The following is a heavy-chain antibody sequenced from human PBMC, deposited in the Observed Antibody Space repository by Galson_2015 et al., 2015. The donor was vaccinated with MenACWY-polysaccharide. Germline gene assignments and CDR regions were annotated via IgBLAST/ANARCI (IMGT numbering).Heavy chain of an antibody. J-gene: IGHJ3*02. CDR3: ARDLGEVDAFEI. Sequence: SVKVSCKASGYTFTDYYMYWVRQAPGQGLECMGWINPNSGGTNYAQKFQGRVTMTRDTSISTAYMELSRLRSDDTAVYYCARDLGEVDAFEIWGQGTVVTVSS. V-gene: IGHV1-2*02. CDR1: GYTFTDYY. D-gene: IGHD3-16*01. CDR2: INPNSGGT.